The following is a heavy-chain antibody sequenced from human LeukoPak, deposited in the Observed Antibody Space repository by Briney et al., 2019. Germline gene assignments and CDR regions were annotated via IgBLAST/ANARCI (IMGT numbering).Heavy chain of an antibody. CDR1: GGSIRSFY. CDR3: SGSYLAYYMDV. CDR2: IYTSGST. D-gene: IGHD1-26*01. Sequence: PSETLSLTCTGSGGSIRSFYWSWIRQPAGKGLEWIGRIYTSGSTNYNPSLKSRVTMSVDTSKNQFSLKLSSVTAADTAVYYCSGSYLAYYMDVWGKGTTVTVSS. J-gene: IGHJ6*03. V-gene: IGHV4-4*07.